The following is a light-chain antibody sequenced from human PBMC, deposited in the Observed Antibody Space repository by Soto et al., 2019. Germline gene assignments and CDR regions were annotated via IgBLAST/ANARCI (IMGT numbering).Light chain of an antibody. CDR3: QQYNTWPLT. J-gene: IGKJ4*01. V-gene: IGKV3-15*01. CDR2: GTS. Sequence: DIVMTQSPATLSVSPGERANISCKTSQSVSSNLAWYQQKPGQAPMLLIHGTSTRANGIPSTFSGSGSGTEFTLTISSLQSEEFAVYYCQQYNTWPLTFGGGTKVEIK. CDR1: QSVSSN.